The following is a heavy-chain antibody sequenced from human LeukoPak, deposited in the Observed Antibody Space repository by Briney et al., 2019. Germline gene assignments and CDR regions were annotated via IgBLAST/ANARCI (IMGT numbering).Heavy chain of an antibody. V-gene: IGHV3-48*01. CDR1: GFTFSSYS. D-gene: IGHD3-3*01. J-gene: IGHJ3*02. CDR2: ISSSSSTI. CDR3: ARDDSGSYYDFWSGYTDAFDI. Sequence: PGGSLRLSCAASGFTFSSYSMNWVRQAPGKGLEWVSYISSSSSTIYYAESVKGRFTISRDNAKNSLYLQMNSLRAEDTAVYYCARDDSGSYYDFWSGYTDAFDIWGQGTMVTVSS.